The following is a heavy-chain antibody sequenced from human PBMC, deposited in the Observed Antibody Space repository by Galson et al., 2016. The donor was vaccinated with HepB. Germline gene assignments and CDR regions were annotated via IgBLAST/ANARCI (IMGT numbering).Heavy chain of an antibody. CDR2: ISGYNGNT. V-gene: IGHV1-18*01. CDR3: ARVGRHSGIAVAGTNYSYFYGMDV. D-gene: IGHD6-19*01. Sequence: SVKVSCKASGFNFTSYGITWVRQAPRQGLEWMGWISGYNGNTNFAQNLQGRVTMTTDTSTSTVYMELRSLRSDDTAVYYCARVGRHSGIAVAGTNYSYFYGMDVWGQGTTVSVSS. CDR1: GFNFTSYG. J-gene: IGHJ6*02.